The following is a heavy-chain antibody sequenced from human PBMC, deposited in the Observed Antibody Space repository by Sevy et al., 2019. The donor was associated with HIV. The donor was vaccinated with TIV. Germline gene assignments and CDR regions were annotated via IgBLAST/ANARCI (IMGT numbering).Heavy chain of an antibody. CDR3: ARDYRYDFHGSGRHYFDY. V-gene: IGHV4-4*07. D-gene: IGHD3-10*01. Sequence: SETLSLTCTVSGGSISSCYWSWIRQPAGKGLEWIGRIYPGGNSNYNPSLKSRVTMSVDTSKNQFSLRLSSVTAADTAVYYCARDYRYDFHGSGRHYFDYWGQGTLVTVSS. CDR1: GGSISSCY. CDR2: IYPGGNS. J-gene: IGHJ4*02.